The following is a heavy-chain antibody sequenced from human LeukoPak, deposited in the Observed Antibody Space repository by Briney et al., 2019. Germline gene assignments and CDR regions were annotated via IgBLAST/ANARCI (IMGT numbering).Heavy chain of an antibody. CDR3: ARDQGCDSSGYHDDAFDI. D-gene: IGHD3-22*01. CDR1: GFTFSSYW. J-gene: IGHJ3*02. CDR2: INQDGSEK. V-gene: IGHV3-7*01. Sequence: QPGGSLRLSCAASGFTFSSYWMTWVRQAPGKGLEWVANINQDGSEKYYVDSVKGRFTISRDNAKNSLYLQMNSLRADDTAVYYCARDQGCDSSGYHDDAFDIWGQGTMVTVSS.